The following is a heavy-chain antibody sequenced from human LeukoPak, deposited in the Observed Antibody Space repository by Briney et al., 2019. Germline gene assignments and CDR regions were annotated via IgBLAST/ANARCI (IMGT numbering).Heavy chain of an antibody. J-gene: IGHJ6*02. CDR3: VKSPSDGLDV. CDR2: IFSDGHTT. CDR1: GFTLSSYP. Sequence: GGSLRLSCSASGFTLSSYPMHWVRQAPGKGLEYVSTIFSDGHTTTCAASVKGRFTTSRDSSKNTLYLQMSSLRPEGTAVYYCVKSPSDGLDVWGQGATVTVSS. V-gene: IGHV3-64D*06.